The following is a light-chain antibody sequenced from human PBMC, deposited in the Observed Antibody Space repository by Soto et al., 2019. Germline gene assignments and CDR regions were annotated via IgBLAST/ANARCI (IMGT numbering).Light chain of an antibody. CDR1: SSDVGNYNL. J-gene: IGLJ3*02. V-gene: IGLV2-23*01. Sequence: QSALTQPASVSGSPGQSITISCTGTSSDVGNYNLVSWYQQHPGKAPKLIIYEGTKRPSGISIRFSGSTSGNTASVTISGLQAEDEADYYCCSYAGSDTWVLGGGTKLTVL. CDR2: EGT. CDR3: CSYAGSDTWV.